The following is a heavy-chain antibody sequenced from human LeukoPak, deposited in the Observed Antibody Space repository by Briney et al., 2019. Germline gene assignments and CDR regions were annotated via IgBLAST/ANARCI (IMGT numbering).Heavy chain of an antibody. J-gene: IGHJ4*02. Sequence: GGSLRLSCAASGFTFSNAWMSWVRQAPGKGLEWVGRIKSKIVGGTTDYAAPVKGRFTISRDDSKNTLYLQMNSLKTEDTAVYYCTTSLSITMVRGAIIPFDYWGQGTLVTVSS. V-gene: IGHV3-15*01. CDR2: IKSKIVGGTT. CDR3: TTSLSITMVRGAIIPFDY. CDR1: GFTFSNAW. D-gene: IGHD3-10*01.